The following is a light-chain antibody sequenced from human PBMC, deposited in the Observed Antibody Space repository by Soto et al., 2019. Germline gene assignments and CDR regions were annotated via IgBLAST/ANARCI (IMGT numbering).Light chain of an antibody. Sequence: EIQTTQSPSTVSASVGDTVTVTSRASQSVSGWLAWYQQKPGDAPKLLIYDASALPRGVPSRFSGSGSGTKFILTIASLQPDDFATYYCQQYETFSGTFGPGTKVDI. J-gene: IGKJ1*01. CDR1: QSVSGW. V-gene: IGKV1-5*01. CDR3: QQYETFSGT. CDR2: DAS.